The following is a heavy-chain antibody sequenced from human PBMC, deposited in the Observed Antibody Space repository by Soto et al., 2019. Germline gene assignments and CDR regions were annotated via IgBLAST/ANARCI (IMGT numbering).Heavy chain of an antibody. V-gene: IGHV1-46*01. CDR2: INPSGGST. CDR1: GYTFTSYY. Sequence: GASVKVSFKASGYTFTSYYMHWVRQAPGQGLEWMGIINPSGGSTSYAQKFQGRVTMTRDTSTSTVYMELSSLRSEDTAVYYCARDLVVATVRPGMDVWGQGTTVTVSS. CDR3: ARDLVVATVRPGMDV. D-gene: IGHD5-12*01. J-gene: IGHJ6*02.